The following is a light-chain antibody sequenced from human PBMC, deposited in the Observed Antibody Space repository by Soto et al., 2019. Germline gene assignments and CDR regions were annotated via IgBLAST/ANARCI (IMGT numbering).Light chain of an antibody. J-gene: IGKJ2*01. Sequence: DIQMTQSPSTLSASVGDRVTITCRASQSISSWLAWYQQKPGKAPKLLIYKASSIESGVPSRFSGSGSGTEFTLTISSLQPDDFATYYCQQGTTFGQGTKLEIK. CDR3: QQGTT. CDR1: QSISSW. CDR2: KAS. V-gene: IGKV1-5*03.